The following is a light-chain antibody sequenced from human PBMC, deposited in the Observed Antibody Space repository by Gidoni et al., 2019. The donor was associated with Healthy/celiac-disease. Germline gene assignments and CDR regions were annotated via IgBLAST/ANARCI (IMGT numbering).Light chain of an antibody. CDR1: QSIRSW. V-gene: IGKV1-5*03. CDR3: QQYNSYSGT. CDR2: KAS. J-gene: IGKJ3*01. Sequence: DVHMTHAPSTLSASVGDRVTITCRASQSIRSWLAWYQQKPGKAPKLLSYKASSLESGVPSRFSGSGSGTEFTLTISSLQPDDFATYYCQQYNSYSGTFGPXTKVDIK.